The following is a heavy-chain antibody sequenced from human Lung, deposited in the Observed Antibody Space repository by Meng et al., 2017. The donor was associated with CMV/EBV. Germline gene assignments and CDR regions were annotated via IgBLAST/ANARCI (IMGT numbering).Heavy chain of an antibody. CDR3: ARGLTIAVAGTKFGS. CDR1: GGTFRSYA. V-gene: IGHV1-69*05. J-gene: IGHJ4*02. D-gene: IGHD6-13*01. Sequence: SVXVSXXASGGTFRSYAISWVRQAPGQGLEWMGGFIPVFGTANYAQKFQGRVTITTDESTSTAYMELSSLRSEDTAIYYCARGLTIAVAGTKFGSWGQGNXVTGSS. CDR2: FIPVFGTA.